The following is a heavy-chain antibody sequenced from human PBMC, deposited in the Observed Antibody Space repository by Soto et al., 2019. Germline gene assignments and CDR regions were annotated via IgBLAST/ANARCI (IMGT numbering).Heavy chain of an antibody. CDR2: IRSKAYGGTT. D-gene: IGHD3-10*01. J-gene: IGHJ4*02. V-gene: IGHV3-49*05. Sequence: EVQLVESGGGLVKPGRSLRLSCTASGFTFGDYAMSWFRQAPGKGLEWVGFIRSKAYGGTTEYAASVKGRFTISRDDSKSIAYLQMNSLKTEDTAVYYCTSLTVLLWFGESPDYWGQGTLVTVSS. CDR1: GFTFGDYA. CDR3: TSLTVLLWFGESPDY.